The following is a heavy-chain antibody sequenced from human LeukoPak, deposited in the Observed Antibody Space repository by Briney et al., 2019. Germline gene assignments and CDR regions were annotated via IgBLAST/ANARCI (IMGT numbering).Heavy chain of an antibody. J-gene: IGHJ6*03. D-gene: IGHD4-11*01. CDR1: GFTFDDYG. CDR2: INWSGGST. Sequence: GGSLRLSCAASGFTFDDYGMSWVRQAPEKGLEWVSGINWSGGSTGYADSVKGRFTISRDNAKNSLYLQMNSLRAEDTALYYCAIHPVIYYHYYMDVWGKGTTVTVSS. V-gene: IGHV3-20*04. CDR3: AIHPVIYYHYYMDV.